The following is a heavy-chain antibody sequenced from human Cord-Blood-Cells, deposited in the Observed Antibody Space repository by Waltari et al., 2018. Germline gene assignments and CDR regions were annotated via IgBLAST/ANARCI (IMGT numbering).Heavy chain of an antibody. Sequence: QVQLVQSGAEVKKPGASVKVSCKASGYTFTGSYMHWVRQAPGQGLEWMGWINPNRGGTNYAQKFQGRVTMTRDTSISTAYMELSRLRSDDTAVYYCARGLGYCSSTSCLLFDYWGQGTLVTVSS. CDR2: INPNRGGT. CDR1: GYTFTGSY. CDR3: ARGLGYCSSTSCLLFDY. D-gene: IGHD2-2*01. V-gene: IGHV1-2*02. J-gene: IGHJ4*02.